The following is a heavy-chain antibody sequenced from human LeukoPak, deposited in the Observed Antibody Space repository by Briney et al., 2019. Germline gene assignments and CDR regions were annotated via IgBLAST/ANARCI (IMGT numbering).Heavy chain of an antibody. CDR2: ISGSGGST. J-gene: IGHJ4*02. Sequence: PGGSLRPSCAASGFTFSSYAMSWVRQAPGKGLEWVSVISGSGGSTYYADSVKGRFTISRDNSKNTLYLQMNSLRAEDTAVYYCAKDRSSGGSCYNYWGQGTLVTVSS. CDR1: GFTFSSYA. V-gene: IGHV3-23*01. CDR3: AKDRSSGGSCYNY. D-gene: IGHD2-15*01.